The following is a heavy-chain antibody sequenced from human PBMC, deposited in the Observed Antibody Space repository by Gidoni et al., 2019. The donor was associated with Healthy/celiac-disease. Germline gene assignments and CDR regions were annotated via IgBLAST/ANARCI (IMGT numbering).Heavy chain of an antibody. CDR2: MNHNNGNT. CDR3: ARGPWGTMVRGVLPYYYYGMDV. CDR1: GYTFTSYD. J-gene: IGHJ6*02. D-gene: IGHD3-10*01. Sequence: QVQLVQSGAEVKKPGASVKVSCKASGYTFTSYDLNWVRQATGQGLEWMGWMNHNNGNTGYAQNFQGRVSMTRNTSISTAYMELSGLGSEDTAVYYCARGPWGTMVRGVLPYYYYGMDVWGQGTTVTVSS. V-gene: IGHV1-8*01.